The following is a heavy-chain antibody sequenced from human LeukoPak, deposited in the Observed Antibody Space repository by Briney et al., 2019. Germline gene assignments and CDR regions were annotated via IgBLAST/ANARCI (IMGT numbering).Heavy chain of an antibody. CDR2: IYYSGST. V-gene: IGHV4-39*01. D-gene: IGHD5-18*01. CDR3: ARLPGYSYGMIDFDY. CDR1: GGYISSSSYY. J-gene: IGHJ4*02. Sequence: PSETLSLTCTVSGGYISSSSYYWGWIRQPPGKGLEWIGSIYYSGSTYYNPSLKSRVTISVDTSKNQFSLKLSSVTAADTAVYYCARLPGYSYGMIDFDYWGQGTLVTVSS.